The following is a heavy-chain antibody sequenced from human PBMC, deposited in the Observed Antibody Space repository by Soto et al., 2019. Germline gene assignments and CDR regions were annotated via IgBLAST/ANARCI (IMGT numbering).Heavy chain of an antibody. Sequence: PGGSVRLSCAASGFTFSSYGMHWVRQAPGKGLEWVAVISYDGSNKYYADSVKGRFTISRDNSKNTLYLQMNSLRAEDTAVYYCAKDRYSNQPSPGYGMDVWGQGTTVTVSS. J-gene: IGHJ6*02. CDR2: ISYDGSNK. CDR1: GFTFSSYG. CDR3: AKDRYSNQPSPGYGMDV. V-gene: IGHV3-30*18. D-gene: IGHD4-4*01.